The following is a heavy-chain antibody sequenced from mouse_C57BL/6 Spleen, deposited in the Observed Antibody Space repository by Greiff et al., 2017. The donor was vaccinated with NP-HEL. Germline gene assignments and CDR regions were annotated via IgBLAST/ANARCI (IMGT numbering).Heavy chain of an antibody. CDR3: ARHYYGSSYDY. CDR1: GYTFTDYY. V-gene: IGHV1-26*01. Sequence: EVKLQQSGPELVKPGASVKISCKASGYTFTDYYMNWVKQSHGKSLEWIGDINPNNGGTSYNQKFKGKATLTVDKSSSTAYMELRSLTSEDSAVYYCARHYYGSSYDYWGQGTTLTVSS. J-gene: IGHJ2*01. CDR2: INPNNGGT. D-gene: IGHD1-1*01.